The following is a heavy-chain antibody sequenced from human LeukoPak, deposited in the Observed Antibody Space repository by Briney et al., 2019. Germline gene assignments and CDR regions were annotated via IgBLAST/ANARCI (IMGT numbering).Heavy chain of an antibody. CDR2: IYYSGST. J-gene: IGHJ4*02. Sequence: PSETLSLTCTVSGGSISSYYWSWIRQTPGKGLEWIGYIYYSGSTNYNPSLKSRVTISVDTSKNQFSLKLSSVTAADTAVYYCARSYSSGWYSAPAGYFDYWGQGTLVTVSS. V-gene: IGHV4-59*01. CDR1: GGSISSYY. CDR3: ARSYSSGWYSAPAGYFDY. D-gene: IGHD6-19*01.